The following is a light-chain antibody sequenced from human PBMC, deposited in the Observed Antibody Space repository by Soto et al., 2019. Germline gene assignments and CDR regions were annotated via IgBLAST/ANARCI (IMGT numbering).Light chain of an antibody. CDR1: QSISIW. CDR2: DAS. J-gene: IGKJ1*01. Sequence: DIQMTKTPSTLSASVGDTVTITCRASQSISIWLAWYQQKPGKAPKLLIYDASSLQSGVPSRFSGSGSGTEFTLTISSLQPDDFAIYYCQQYNSHSTWTFGPGTKVDIK. V-gene: IGKV1-5*01. CDR3: QQYNSHSTWT.